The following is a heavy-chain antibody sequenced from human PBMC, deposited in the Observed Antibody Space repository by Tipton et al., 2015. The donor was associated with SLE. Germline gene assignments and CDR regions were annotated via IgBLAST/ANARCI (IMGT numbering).Heavy chain of an antibody. D-gene: IGHD4-17*01. V-gene: IGHV3-7*01. CDR3: ARKALTTVTFFDY. J-gene: IGHJ4*02. Sequence: SLRLSCAASGFTFSSYWMSWVRQAPGKGLEWVANIKEDGSEKYYVDSVKGRSTISRDNAKNSLYLQMNSLGAEDTAVYYCARKALTTVTFFDYWGQGTLVTVSS. CDR2: IKEDGSEK. CDR1: GFTFSSYW.